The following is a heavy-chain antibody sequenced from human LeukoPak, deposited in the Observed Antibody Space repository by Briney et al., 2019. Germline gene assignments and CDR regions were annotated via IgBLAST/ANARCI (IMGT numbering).Heavy chain of an antibody. J-gene: IGHJ4*02. V-gene: IGHV4-59*01. D-gene: IGHD6-19*01. CDR1: GESISPYY. CDR2: IYYTGST. CDR3: ARVEVYSSGWFYDY. Sequence: SETPSLTCSVSGESISPYYWSWIRQPPGKGLQWIGDIYYTGSTNYNPSLKSRVTISVDRSKNQFSLKLSSVTAADTAVYYCARVEVYSSGWFYDYWGQGTLVTVSS.